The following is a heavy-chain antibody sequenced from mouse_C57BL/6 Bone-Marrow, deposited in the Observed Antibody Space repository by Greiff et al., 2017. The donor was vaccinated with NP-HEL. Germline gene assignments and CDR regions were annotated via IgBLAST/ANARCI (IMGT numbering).Heavy chain of an antibody. CDR3: ASPHYYGSSYWYFDV. D-gene: IGHD1-1*01. CDR1: GYTFTSYG. Sequence: VQLQQSGAELARPGASVKLSCKASGYTFTSYGISWVKQRTGQGLEWIGEIYPRSGNTYYNEKFKGKATLTAEKSSSTAYMELRSLTSEDSAVYFCASPHYYGSSYWYFDVWGTGTTVTVSS. V-gene: IGHV1-81*01. CDR2: IYPRSGNT. J-gene: IGHJ1*03.